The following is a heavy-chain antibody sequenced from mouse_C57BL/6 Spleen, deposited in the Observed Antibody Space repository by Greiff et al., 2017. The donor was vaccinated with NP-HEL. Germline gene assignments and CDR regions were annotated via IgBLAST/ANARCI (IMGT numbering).Heavy chain of an antibody. J-gene: IGHJ1*03. CDR2: ISYDGSN. D-gene: IGHD1-1*01. V-gene: IGHV3-6*01. CDR1: GYSITSGYY. Sequence: EVKLQESGPGLVKPSQSLSLTCSATGYSITSGYYWNWIRQLPGNILEWMVYISYDGSNTYNSTLKNQISITLYTSKNQFFLKLNSVTTEDTATYYCARGEVYYGGSLWYFDVWGTGTTVTVSS. CDR3: ARGEVYYGGSLWYFDV.